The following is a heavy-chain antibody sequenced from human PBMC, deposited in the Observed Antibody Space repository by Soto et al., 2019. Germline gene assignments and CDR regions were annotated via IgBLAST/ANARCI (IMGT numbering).Heavy chain of an antibody. CDR2: IYYSGST. D-gene: IGHD2-8*01. CDR1: GGSISSGDYY. Sequence: PSETLSLTCTVSGGSISSGDYYWSWIRQPPGKGLEWIAYIYYSGSTYYNPSLKSRVTISVDTSKNQFSLKLSSVTAADTAVYYCARANYCSNGLCLIYYYGMDVWGQGTTVTVSS. V-gene: IGHV4-30-4*01. CDR3: ARANYCSNGLCLIYYYGMDV. J-gene: IGHJ6*02.